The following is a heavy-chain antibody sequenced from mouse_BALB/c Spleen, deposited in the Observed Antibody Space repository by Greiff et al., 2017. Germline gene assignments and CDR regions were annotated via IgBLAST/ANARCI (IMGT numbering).Heavy chain of an antibody. Sequence: QVQLQQSGAELARPGASVKLSCKASGYTFTSYWMQWVKQRPGQGLEWIGAIYPGDGDTRYTQKFKGKATLTADKSSSTAYMQLSSLASEDSAVYYCAKGVYDGYLFDYWGQGTTLTVSS. J-gene: IGHJ2*01. V-gene: IGHV1-87*01. CDR2: IYPGDGDT. CDR3: AKGVYDGYLFDY. CDR1: GYTFTSYW. D-gene: IGHD2-3*01.